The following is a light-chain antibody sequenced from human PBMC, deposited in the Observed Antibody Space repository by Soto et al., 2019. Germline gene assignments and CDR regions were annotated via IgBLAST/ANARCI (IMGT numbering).Light chain of an antibody. Sequence: DIQMTQSPSSLSASVGDRVTITCRASHTFSSFLNWYQQKRGKPPTLLIYGAFNLRSGVPSRFAGSGGGAEFRLTISSLQPGDFATYYCQQTYSPPFTCGQGTSLELK. CDR1: HTFSSF. J-gene: IGKJ2*01. CDR3: QQTYSPPFT. V-gene: IGKV1-39*01. CDR2: GAF.